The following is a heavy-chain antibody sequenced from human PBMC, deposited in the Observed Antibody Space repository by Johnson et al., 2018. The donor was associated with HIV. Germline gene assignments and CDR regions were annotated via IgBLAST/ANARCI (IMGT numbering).Heavy chain of an antibody. Sequence: VQLVESGGGVVRPGGSLRLSCPASGFTYDNYGMSWVRQVPGKGLEWVSVIYSGGSTYYADSVKGRFTISRDTSKNTLYLQMNSLRGEDPAGYSCARGHPPFARVGVAEKPNDGFDIWGQGTMVTVSS. J-gene: IGHJ3*02. CDR2: IYSGGST. CDR3: ARGHPPFARVGVAEKPNDGFDI. CDR1: GFTYDNYG. D-gene: IGHD3-3*01. V-gene: IGHV3-66*02.